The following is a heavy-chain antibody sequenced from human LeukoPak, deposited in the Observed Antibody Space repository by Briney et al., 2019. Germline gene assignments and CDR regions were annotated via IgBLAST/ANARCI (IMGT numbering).Heavy chain of an antibody. CDR3: AKSTIFGVVSPADY. Sequence: GGSLRLSCAASGFTFSSYAMSWVRQAPGKGLEWVSAISSSGGSTYYADSVKGRFTISRDNSKNTLYLQMNSLRAEDTAVYYCAKSTIFGVVSPADYWGQGTLVTVSS. D-gene: IGHD3-3*01. CDR1: GFTFSSYA. J-gene: IGHJ4*02. V-gene: IGHV3-23*01. CDR2: ISSSGGST.